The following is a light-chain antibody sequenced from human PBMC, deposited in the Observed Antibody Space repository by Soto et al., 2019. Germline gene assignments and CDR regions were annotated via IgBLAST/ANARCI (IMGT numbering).Light chain of an antibody. J-gene: IGKJ2*01. Sequence: EIVMTQSPATLSVSPGERATLSCRASQSVSNSLAWYQRKPGQAPRLLIYGASTRATGIPATFSGSGSGTEFTLTSSSLQSEDFVVYYCQQYSNWPYTFGQGTKLEI. CDR3: QQYSNWPYT. V-gene: IGKV3-15*01. CDR2: GAS. CDR1: QSVSNS.